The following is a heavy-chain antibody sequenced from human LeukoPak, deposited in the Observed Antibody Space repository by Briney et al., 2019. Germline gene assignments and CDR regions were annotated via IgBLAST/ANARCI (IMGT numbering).Heavy chain of an antibody. D-gene: IGHD3-22*01. Sequence: ASVKVSCKASGYTFTSYGISWVRQAPGQGLEWMGWISAYNGNTNYAQKLQGRVTMTTDTSTSTAYMELRSLRSDGTAVYYCTTYYYDSSGYFSPTPFDYWGQGTLVTVSS. CDR3: TTYYYDSSGYFSPTPFDY. V-gene: IGHV1-18*01. CDR2: ISAYNGNT. CDR1: GYTFTSYG. J-gene: IGHJ4*02.